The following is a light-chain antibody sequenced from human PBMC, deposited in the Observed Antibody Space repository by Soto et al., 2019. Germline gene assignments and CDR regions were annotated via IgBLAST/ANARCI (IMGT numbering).Light chain of an antibody. J-gene: IGLJ2*01. CDR1: SSDVGGYNY. CDR2: EVS. V-gene: IGLV2-14*01. CDR3: SSYTTNYTVI. Sequence: QSALTQPASVSGSPGQSITISCTGTSSDVGGYNYVSWYQQHPGKAPKLMIYEVSDRPSGLSNRFSGSKSGNTASLTISGLQAEGEADYYCSSYTTNYTVIFGGGTKLTVL.